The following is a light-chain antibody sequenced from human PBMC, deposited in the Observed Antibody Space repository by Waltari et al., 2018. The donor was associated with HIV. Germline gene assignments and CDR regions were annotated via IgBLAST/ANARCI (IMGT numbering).Light chain of an antibody. V-gene: IGKV4-1*01. CDR3: QQYYDTPLT. J-gene: IGKJ4*01. Sequence: DIVMTQSPDSLVVSLGERATINCKSSQNVLSSSNNMNYLAWYQQKPGQPPKLLINWASTLESGVPERFSGSGSGTDFTLTISSLQAEDVAVYYCQQYYDTPLTFGGGTKVEIK. CDR2: WAS. CDR1: QNVLSSSNNMNY.